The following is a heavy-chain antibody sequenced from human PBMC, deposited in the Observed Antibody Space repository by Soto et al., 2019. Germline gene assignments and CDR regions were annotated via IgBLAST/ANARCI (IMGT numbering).Heavy chain of an antibody. D-gene: IGHD6-19*01. V-gene: IGHV3-7*03. CDR3: TTLSWDASDWH. CDR1: GFTFNSYW. Sequence: GGSLRLSCVTSGFTFNSYWMSWVRQTPGQGLECVARINHDGSDKNYVDSVKGRFTISRDNAKNSLFLQMNSLRADDTAVYYCTTLSWDASDWHWGLGALVTAPQ. J-gene: IGHJ4*02. CDR2: INHDGSDK.